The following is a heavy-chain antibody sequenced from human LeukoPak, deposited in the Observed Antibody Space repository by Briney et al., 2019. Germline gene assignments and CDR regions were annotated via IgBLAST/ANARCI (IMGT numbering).Heavy chain of an antibody. CDR2: IYYSGST. J-gene: IGHJ4*02. CDR3: ARVGGGQQLVASPLYYFDY. CDR1: GGSISSHY. Sequence: SETLSLTCTVSGGSISSHYWSWVRQPPGKGLEWIGYIYYSGSTKYNPSLKSRVTISVDTSKNQFSLKLSSVTAADTAVYYCARVGGGQQLVASPLYYFDYWGQGTLVTVSS. D-gene: IGHD6-13*01. V-gene: IGHV4-59*11.